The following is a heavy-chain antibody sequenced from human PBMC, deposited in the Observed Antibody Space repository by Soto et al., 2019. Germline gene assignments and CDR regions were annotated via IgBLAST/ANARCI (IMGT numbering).Heavy chain of an antibody. D-gene: IGHD3-22*01. Sequence: PGGSLRLSCAVSGVTFSGDGMNWGGMPQGQGLEWVSYISSSGSTIYYADSVKGRFTISRDNAKNSLYLQMNSLRAEDTAVYYCARDYYDSSGYYNNWFDPWGQGTLVTVSS. CDR3: ARDYYDSSGYYNNWFDP. V-gene: IGHV3-48*03. J-gene: IGHJ5*02. CDR1: GVTFSGDG. CDR2: ISSSGSTI.